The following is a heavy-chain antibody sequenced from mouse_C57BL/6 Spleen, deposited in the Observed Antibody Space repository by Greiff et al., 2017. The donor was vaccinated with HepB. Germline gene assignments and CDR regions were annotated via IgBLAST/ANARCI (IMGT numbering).Heavy chain of an antibody. Sequence: EVQLQQSGTVLARPGASVKMSCKTSGYTFTSYWMHWVKQRPGQGLEWIGAIYPGNSDTSYNQKFKGKAKLTADTSASTAYMELSSLTNEDSAVYYCTSPYGSKVYFDVWGTGTTVTVSS. V-gene: IGHV1-5*01. CDR3: TSPYGSKVYFDV. D-gene: IGHD2-2*01. CDR2: IYPGNSDT. CDR1: GYTFTSYW. J-gene: IGHJ1*03.